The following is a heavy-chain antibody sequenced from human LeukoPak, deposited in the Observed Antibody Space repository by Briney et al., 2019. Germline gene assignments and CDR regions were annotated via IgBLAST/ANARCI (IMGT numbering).Heavy chain of an antibody. CDR2: IKQDGSEK. CDR1: GFTFSSYW. J-gene: IGHJ4*02. D-gene: IGHD3-9*01. CDR3: ARGFRREDFDWFSIRGGIFCYFDY. V-gene: IGHV3-7*01. Sequence: PTGGSLRLSCAASGFTFSSYWMSWVRQAPGKGLEWVANIKQDGSEKYYVDSVKGRFTISRDNAKNSLYLQMNSLRAEDTAVYYCARGFRREDFDWFSIRGGIFCYFDYWGQGTLVTVSS.